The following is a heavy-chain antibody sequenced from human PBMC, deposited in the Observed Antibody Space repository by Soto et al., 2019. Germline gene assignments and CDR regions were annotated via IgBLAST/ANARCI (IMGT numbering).Heavy chain of an antibody. D-gene: IGHD3-10*01. Sequence: EVQLVESGGGLVQPGGSLRLSCAASGFTFSSYSMNWVRQAPGKGLEWVSYISSSSSTIYYADSVKGRFTISRDNAKNSLYLQMNSLRAEDTAVYYCASANYYGSPGDFDYWGQVTLVTVSS. J-gene: IGHJ4*02. V-gene: IGHV3-48*01. CDR1: GFTFSSYS. CDR3: ASANYYGSPGDFDY. CDR2: ISSSSSTI.